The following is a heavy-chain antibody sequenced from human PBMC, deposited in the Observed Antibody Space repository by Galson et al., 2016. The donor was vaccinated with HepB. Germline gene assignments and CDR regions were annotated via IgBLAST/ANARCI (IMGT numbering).Heavy chain of an antibody. CDR1: GFSFSDYY. CDR3: ARDGAAVPPWHSFYYGMDV. CDR2: IGSSANTI. D-gene: IGHD6-19*01. Sequence: SLRLSCAASGFSFSDYYMSWIRQAPGKGLEWVSYIGSSANTIYYADSVKGRFTISRDNAKNSLYLQMNSLRAEDTAVYYCARDGAAVPPWHSFYYGMDVWGQGTTVTVSS. J-gene: IGHJ6*02. V-gene: IGHV3-11*01.